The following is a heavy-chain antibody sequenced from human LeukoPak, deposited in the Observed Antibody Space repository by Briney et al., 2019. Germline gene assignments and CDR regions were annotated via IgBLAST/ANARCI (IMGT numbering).Heavy chain of an antibody. Sequence: GGSLRLSCAASGFTFRAYGMHWVRQAPGKGLEWLAIISYDGSNTYYADSMKGRFTISRDNSKNTLYLQMDSLRAEDTAVYYCAKEGDISSSWYLSNYFDYWGQGTLVTVSS. D-gene: IGHD6-13*01. CDR1: GFTFRAYG. CDR2: ISYDGSNT. V-gene: IGHV3-30*18. CDR3: AKEGDISSSWYLSNYFDY. J-gene: IGHJ4*02.